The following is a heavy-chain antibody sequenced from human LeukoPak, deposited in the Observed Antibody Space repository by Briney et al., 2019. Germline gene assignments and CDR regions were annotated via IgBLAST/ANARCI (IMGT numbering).Heavy chain of an antibody. CDR3: ARDLRAHTSYSSGRDYFGDAFDL. CDR2: IWYDGSNK. Sequence: GGSLRLSCAASGFAFSNYGMHWVRQAPGKGLEWVAFIWYDGSNKYYAGSVKGRFTISRDNSKNALYLQMNSLRAEDTAVYYCARDLRAHTSYSSGRDYFGDAFDLWGLGTMVTVSS. V-gene: IGHV3-33*01. D-gene: IGHD2-21*01. J-gene: IGHJ3*01. CDR1: GFAFSNYG.